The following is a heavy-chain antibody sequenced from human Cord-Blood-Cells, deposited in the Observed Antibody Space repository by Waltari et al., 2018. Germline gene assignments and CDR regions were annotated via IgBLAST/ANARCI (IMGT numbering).Heavy chain of an antibody. CDR3: AREAGAAAALDY. CDR1: GYTFTSYY. CDR2: INPSGGST. Sequence: QVQLVQSGAEVKKPGASVKVSCKASGYTFTSYYMHWVRQAPGQGLERMGIINPSGGSTSYAQKFQGRVTMTGDTSTSTVYMELSSLRSEDTAVYYCAREAGAAAALDYWGQGTLVTVSS. J-gene: IGHJ4*02. V-gene: IGHV1-46*01. D-gene: IGHD2-2*01.